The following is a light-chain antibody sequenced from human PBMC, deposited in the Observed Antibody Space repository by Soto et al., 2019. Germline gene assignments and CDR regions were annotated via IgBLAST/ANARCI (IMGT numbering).Light chain of an antibody. V-gene: IGKV3-15*01. CDR3: QQHTNWPIT. J-gene: IGKJ5*01. CDR2: AVS. CDR1: QTVYNN. Sequence: EVVMTQSPATLSVSPGESVTLSCRASQTVYNNYLAWYQQKPGHAPRLLIYAVSARATGIPARFSGSGFGTEFTLTINGLQSEDFAVYYCQQHTNWPITFGQGTRLEIK.